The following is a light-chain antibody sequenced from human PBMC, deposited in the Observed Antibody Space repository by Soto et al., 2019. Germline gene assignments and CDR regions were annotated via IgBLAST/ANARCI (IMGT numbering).Light chain of an antibody. CDR1: QSVSSD. Sequence: EIVMTQSPATLSVSPGERATLSCRASQSVSSDLAWYQQRPGQAPSLLIYGASPRATGIPARFSGSGSGTEFTLTISSLQSEDVAVYYCQQYNKWPPRFTFGPGTKVEIK. CDR2: GAS. V-gene: IGKV3-15*01. CDR3: QQYNKWPPRFT. J-gene: IGKJ3*01.